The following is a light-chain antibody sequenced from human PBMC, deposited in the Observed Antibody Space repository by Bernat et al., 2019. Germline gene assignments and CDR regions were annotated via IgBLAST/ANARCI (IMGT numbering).Light chain of an antibody. CDR1: KLGNKY. J-gene: IGLJ3*02. CDR3: QAWDSSTGV. V-gene: IGLV3-1*01. CDR2: RDD. Sequence: SYDLTQPPSVSVSPGQTASITCSGDKLGNKYTCWYQQKPGQSPVVVIYRDDKRPSGIPERFSGSHSGNTATLTISGTQAMDEADYYCQAWDSSTGVFGGGTKLTVL.